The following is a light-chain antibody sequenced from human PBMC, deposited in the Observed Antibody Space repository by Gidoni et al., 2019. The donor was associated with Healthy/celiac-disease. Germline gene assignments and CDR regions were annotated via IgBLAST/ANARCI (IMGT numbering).Light chain of an antibody. CDR2: GAS. Sequence: EIVLTQSPGTLSLSPGERATLSCRASQSVSSSYLAWYQQKPGPAPRLLIYGASSRATGLPDRFSCSWSGTDFTLPISRLEPEDFAVYYCQPYGSSPGTFGQGTKVEIK. V-gene: IGKV3-20*01. CDR1: QSVSSSY. CDR3: QPYGSSPGT. J-gene: IGKJ1*01.